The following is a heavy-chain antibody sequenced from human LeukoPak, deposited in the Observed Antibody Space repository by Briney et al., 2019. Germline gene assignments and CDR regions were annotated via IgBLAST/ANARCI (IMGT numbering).Heavy chain of an antibody. J-gene: IGHJ2*01. CDR2: IDYSGST. V-gene: IGHV4-39*01. CDR3: ARVWGSQPIYWYFDL. CDR1: GGSISGSRYY. Sequence: PSETLSLTCTASGGSISGSRYYWGWIRQPPGKGLEWIAIIDYSGSTYYNPSLRSRVTISVDTSKNQCSLNLSSVTAADTAVYYCARVWGSQPIYWYFDLWGRGTLVTVSS. D-gene: IGHD7-27*01.